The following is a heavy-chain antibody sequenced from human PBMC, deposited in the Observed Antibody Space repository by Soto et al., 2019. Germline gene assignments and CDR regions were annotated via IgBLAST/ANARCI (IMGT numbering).Heavy chain of an antibody. J-gene: IGHJ3*02. D-gene: IGHD2-2*02. V-gene: IGHV4-31*03. CDR2: FHYSGST. Sequence: QVQLQESGPGLVKPSQTLSLTCTVSGGSISSGAHYWSWIRQHPGKGLEWIGYFHYSGSTYYNPSLKSRISISVDTSNNQFSLKLSSVTAADTALYYCARVRYCSSSSCYTYAFDIWGQGTMVTVSS. CDR1: GGSISSGAHY. CDR3: ARVRYCSSSSCYTYAFDI.